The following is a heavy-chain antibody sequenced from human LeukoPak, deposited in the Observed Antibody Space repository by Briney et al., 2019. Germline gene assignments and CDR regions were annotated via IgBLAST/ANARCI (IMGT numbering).Heavy chain of an antibody. D-gene: IGHD5/OR15-5a*01. J-gene: IGHJ3*02. Sequence: PSQTLSLTCTVSGGSISSGTYYWSWIRQPAGKGLEWIGRIYTSGSTNYNPSLKSRITISVDTSKNQFSLKLSSVTAADTAVYYCARQVLGGVSAFDIWGQGTMVTVSS. CDR3: ARQVLGGVSAFDI. CDR2: IYTSGST. CDR1: GGSISSGTYY. V-gene: IGHV4-61*02.